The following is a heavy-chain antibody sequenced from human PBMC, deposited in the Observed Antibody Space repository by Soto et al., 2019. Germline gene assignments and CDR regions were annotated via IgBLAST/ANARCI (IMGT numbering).Heavy chain of an antibody. CDR1: GGSFSGYY. CDR3: ARDYSGYDSVKRFDY. CDR2: INHSGST. D-gene: IGHD5-12*01. Sequence: SETLSLTCAVYGGSFSGYYWSWIRQPPGKGLEWIGEINHSGSTNYNPSLKSRVTISVDTSKNQFSLKLSSVTAADTAVYYCARDYSGYDSVKRFDYWGQGTLVTVS. J-gene: IGHJ4*02. V-gene: IGHV4-34*01.